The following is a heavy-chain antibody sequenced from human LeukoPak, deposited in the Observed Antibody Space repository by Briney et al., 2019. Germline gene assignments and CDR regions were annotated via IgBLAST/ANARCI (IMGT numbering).Heavy chain of an antibody. D-gene: IGHD2-8*02. CDR3: ARGPASLVALNWFDP. CDR1: GFTFSSYW. V-gene: IGHV3-74*01. Sequence: PAGSLRPSCAASGFTFSSYWMHWVRHAPGKGLVWVSRINSDGSSTSYADSVKGRFTIARDNAKNTLYLQMNSLRAEDTAVYYCARGPASLVALNWFDPWGQGTLVTVSS. J-gene: IGHJ5*02. CDR2: INSDGSST.